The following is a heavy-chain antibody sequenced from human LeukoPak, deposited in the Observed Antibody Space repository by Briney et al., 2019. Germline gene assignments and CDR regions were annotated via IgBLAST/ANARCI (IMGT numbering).Heavy chain of an antibody. V-gene: IGHV4-59*01. Sequence: SETLSLTCTVSGGSISSYCWSWIRQPPGKGLEWIGYIYYSGSTNYNPSLKSRVTISVDTSKNQFSLKLSSVTAADTAVYYCARGIVGANPYYYYYMDVWGKGTTVTVSS. CDR1: GGSISSYC. J-gene: IGHJ6*03. D-gene: IGHD1-26*01. CDR3: ARGIVGANPYYYYYMDV. CDR2: IYYSGST.